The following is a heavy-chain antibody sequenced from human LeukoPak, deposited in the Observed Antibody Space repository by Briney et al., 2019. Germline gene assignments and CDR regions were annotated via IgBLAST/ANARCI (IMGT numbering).Heavy chain of an antibody. V-gene: IGHV1-69*13. CDR3: ARIYCSSTSCPRYYYYYGMDV. Sequence: GASVKVSCKASGYTFTSYGISWVRQAPGQGLEWMGGIIPIFGTANYAQKFQGRVTITADESTSTAYMELSSLRSEDTAVYYCARIYCSSTSCPRYYYYYGMDVWGQGTTVTVSS. D-gene: IGHD2-2*01. CDR1: GYTFTSYG. J-gene: IGHJ6*02. CDR2: IIPIFGTA.